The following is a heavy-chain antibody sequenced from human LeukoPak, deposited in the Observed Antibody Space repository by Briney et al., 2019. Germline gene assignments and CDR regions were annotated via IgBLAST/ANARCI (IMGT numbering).Heavy chain of an antibody. CDR3: ARDLIGGSGSYYRNNWFDP. V-gene: IGHV4-39*07. Sequence: SETLSLTCTVSGGSISSSSYYWGWIRQPPGKGLEWIGSIYYSGSTYYNPSLKSRVTISVDTSKNQFSLKLSSVTAADTAVYYCARDLIGGSGSYYRNNWFDPWGQGTLVTVSS. CDR2: IYYSGST. CDR1: GGSISSSSYY. J-gene: IGHJ5*02. D-gene: IGHD3-10*01.